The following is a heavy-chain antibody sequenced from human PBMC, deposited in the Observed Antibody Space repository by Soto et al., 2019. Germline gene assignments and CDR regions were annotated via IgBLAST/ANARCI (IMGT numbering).Heavy chain of an antibody. Sequence: GGSLRLSCAASGFIFDDFTMHWVRLVPGKGLQWVSYINWDGRIAMYADSVKGRFTISRDNTNNHLYLQMNSLRSDDTALYYCAEDEGAAVESPGDWGHGTLVTVSS. D-gene: IGHD6-13*01. V-gene: IGHV3-43*01. CDR3: AEDEGAAVESPGD. J-gene: IGHJ4*01. CDR2: INWDGRIA. CDR1: GFIFDDFT.